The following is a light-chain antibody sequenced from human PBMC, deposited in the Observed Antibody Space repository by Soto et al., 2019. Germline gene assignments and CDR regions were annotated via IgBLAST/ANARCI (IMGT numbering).Light chain of an antibody. V-gene: IGLV2-23*02. CDR2: EVT. CDR1: SSDVGNYNL. Sequence: QSVLTQPASVSGSPGQSITISCTGTSSDVGNYNLVSWYQQHPGKAPKLMIYEVTKRPSGVSNRFSGSKSGNTASLTISGLQAEDEADYYCCSYAGSSTNAVFGGGTKLTVL. J-gene: IGLJ7*01. CDR3: CSYAGSSTNAV.